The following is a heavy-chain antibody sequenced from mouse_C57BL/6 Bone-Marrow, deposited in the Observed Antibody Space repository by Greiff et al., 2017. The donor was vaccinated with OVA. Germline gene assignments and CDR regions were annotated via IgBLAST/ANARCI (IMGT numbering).Heavy chain of an antibody. CDR1: GFSFNTYA. D-gene: IGHD4-1*02. V-gene: IGHV10-1*01. Sequence: GGGLVQPKGSLKLSCAASGFSFNTYAMNWVRQAPGKGLEWVARIRSKSNNYATYYADSVKDRFTISRDDSESMLYLQMNNLKTEDTAMYYGVRPSTGSWFAYWGQGTLVTVSA. CDR3: VRPSTGSWFAY. CDR2: IRSKSNNYAT. J-gene: IGHJ3*01.